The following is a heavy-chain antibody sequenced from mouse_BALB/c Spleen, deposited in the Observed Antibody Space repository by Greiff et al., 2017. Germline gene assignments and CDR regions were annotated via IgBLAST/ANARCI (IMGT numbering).Heavy chain of an antibody. V-gene: IGHV3-2*02. D-gene: IGHD2-3*01. CDR2: ISYSGST. CDR3: AIDGYHLDY. CDR1: GYSITSDYA. J-gene: IGHJ2*01. Sequence: DVKLQESGPGLVKPSQSLSLTCTVTGYSITSDYAWNWIRQFPGNKLEWMGYISYSGSTSYNPSLKSRISITRDTSKNQFFLQLNSVTTEDTATYYCAIDGYHLDYWGQGTTLTVSS.